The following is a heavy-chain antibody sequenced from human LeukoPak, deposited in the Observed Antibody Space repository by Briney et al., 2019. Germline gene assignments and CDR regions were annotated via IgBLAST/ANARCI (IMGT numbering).Heavy chain of an antibody. Sequence: GRSLRLSCAASGFTFSSYGMHWVRQAPGKGPEWVAVISYDGSNKYYADSVKGRFTISRDNSKNTLYLQMNSLRAEDTAVYYCAKNRRGWLQLGYFDYWGLGTLVTVSS. CDR2: ISYDGSNK. CDR1: GFTFSSYG. V-gene: IGHV3-30*18. D-gene: IGHD5-24*01. J-gene: IGHJ4*02. CDR3: AKNRRGWLQLGYFDY.